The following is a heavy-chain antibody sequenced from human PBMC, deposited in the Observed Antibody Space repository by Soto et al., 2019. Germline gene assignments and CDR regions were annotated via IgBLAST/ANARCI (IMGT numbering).Heavy chain of an antibody. J-gene: IGHJ5*02. CDR2: IYYSGST. Sequence: PSETLSLTCTVSGGSISSYYWSWIRQPPGKGLEWIGYIYYSGSTNYNPSLKSRVTISVDTSKNQFSLKLTSVTAADTAVYYCARDYYDSSDYTTNWFDPWGQGTLVTVSS. V-gene: IGHV4-59*08. CDR3: ARDYYDSSDYTTNWFDP. CDR1: GGSISSYY. D-gene: IGHD3-22*01.